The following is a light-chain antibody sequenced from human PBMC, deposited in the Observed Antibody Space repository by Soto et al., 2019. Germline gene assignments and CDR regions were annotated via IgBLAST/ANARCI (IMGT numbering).Light chain of an antibody. J-gene: IGLJ1*01. CDR1: SSDVGGYNY. Sequence: QSVLTQPASVSGSPGQSFTISCTGTSSDVGGYNYVSWYQHHPGKAPKLMIYEVSNRPSGVSYRFSGSKSGNTASLTISGLQAEDEADYYCNSYTGSGIVFGTGTKVTVL. V-gene: IGLV2-14*01. CDR3: NSYTGSGIV. CDR2: EVS.